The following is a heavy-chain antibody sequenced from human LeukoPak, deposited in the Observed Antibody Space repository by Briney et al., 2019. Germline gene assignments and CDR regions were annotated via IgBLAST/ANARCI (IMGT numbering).Heavy chain of an antibody. D-gene: IGHD4-17*01. CDR3: ARADYGDLYAFDI. J-gene: IGHJ3*02. CDR1: GGSISSYY. Sequence: SETLSLTCTVSGGSISSYYWSWIRQPPGKGLEWIGYIYYSGSTNYNPSLKSRVTISLDTSKNQFSLKLSSVTAADTAVYYCARADYGDLYAFDIWGQGTVVTVSS. CDR2: IYYSGST. V-gene: IGHV4-59*01.